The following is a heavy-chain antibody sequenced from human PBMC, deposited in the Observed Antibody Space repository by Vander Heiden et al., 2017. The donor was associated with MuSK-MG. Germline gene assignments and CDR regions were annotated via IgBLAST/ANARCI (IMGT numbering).Heavy chain of an antibody. CDR2: IYASGNT. CDR3: ARTSPGYASSWGY. Sequence: QLPLQASGPGLVKPSATLPLTSPVSGDSISSISSYWGWVRRPPGKVLEWIESIYASGNTYHTPSLKSRVTISVDTSKNQFSLKLRSLTAADTAMYYCARTSPGYASSWGYWGQGTLVTVSS. J-gene: IGHJ4*02. CDR1: GDSISSISSY. D-gene: IGHD6-13*01. V-gene: IGHV4-39*07.